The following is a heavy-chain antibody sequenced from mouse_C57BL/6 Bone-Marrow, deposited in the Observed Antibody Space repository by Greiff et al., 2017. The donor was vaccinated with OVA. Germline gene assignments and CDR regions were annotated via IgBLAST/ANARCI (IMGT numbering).Heavy chain of an antibody. CDR1: GFTFSSYA. CDR2: ISDGGSYT. CDR3: ARANYYGSRNWYFDV. Sequence: EVKLVESGGGLVKPGGSLKLSCAASGFTFSSYAMSWVRQTPEKRLEWVATISDGGSYTYYPDNVKGRFTISRDNAKNNLYLQMSHLKSEDTAMYYCARANYYGSRNWYFDVWGTGTTVTVSS. V-gene: IGHV5-4*03. J-gene: IGHJ1*03. D-gene: IGHD1-1*01.